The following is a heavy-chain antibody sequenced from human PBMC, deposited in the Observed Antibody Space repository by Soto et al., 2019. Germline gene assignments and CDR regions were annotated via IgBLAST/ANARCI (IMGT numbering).Heavy chain of an antibody. CDR1: GVSIGSYV. Sequence: SETQSLTTTDSGVSIGSYVSRWIRQPPGKGLEWIGYIYHTGNTNYNPSLKSRVTISLNTSKNQFSLKLTSVTAADTAMYYCAGDYGYTFDYWGQGTPVTV. D-gene: IGHD5-12*01. J-gene: IGHJ4*02. CDR2: IYHTGNT. V-gene: IGHV4-59*01. CDR3: AGDYGYTFDY.